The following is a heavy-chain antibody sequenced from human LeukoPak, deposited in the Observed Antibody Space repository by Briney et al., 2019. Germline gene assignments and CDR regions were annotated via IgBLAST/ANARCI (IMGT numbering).Heavy chain of an antibody. CDR1: GFTFSSYA. Sequence: GGSLRLSCAASGFTFSSYAMSWVRQAPGKGLEWVSAISGSGGSTYYADSVKGRFTISRDNSKNTLYLQMNSLRAEDTAVYYCAKGGDYYGYRNWFDPWGQGTLVIVSS. CDR3: AKGGDYYGYRNWFDP. D-gene: IGHD3-16*02. J-gene: IGHJ5*02. CDR2: ISGSGGST. V-gene: IGHV3-23*01.